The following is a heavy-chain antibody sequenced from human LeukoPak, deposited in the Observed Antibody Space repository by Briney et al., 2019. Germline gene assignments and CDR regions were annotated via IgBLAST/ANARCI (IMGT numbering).Heavy chain of an antibody. CDR2: MNPNSGNT. Sequence: ASVKVSCKASGYTFTSYDINWVRQATGQGLEWMGWMNPNSGNTGYAQKFQGRVTMTRNTSISTAYMELSSLRSEDTAVYYCARGLSQWLVPGDNWFDPWGQGTLVTVSS. CDR1: GYTFTSYD. V-gene: IGHV1-8*01. CDR3: ARGLSQWLVPGDNWFDP. D-gene: IGHD6-19*01. J-gene: IGHJ5*02.